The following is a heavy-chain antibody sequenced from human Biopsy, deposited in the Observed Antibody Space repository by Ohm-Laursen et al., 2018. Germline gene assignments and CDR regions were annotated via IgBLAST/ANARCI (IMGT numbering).Heavy chain of an antibody. CDR3: AKWGTSMALYHFYGMDV. V-gene: IGHV3-23*01. CDR2: ITGVGGVT. J-gene: IGHJ6*02. CDR1: GFTSSSHA. D-gene: IGHD5-18*01. Sequence: SLRLSCTASGFTSSSHAMSWVRQAPGKGLEWVSVITGVGGVTYYADPVKGRFTVSRDNSMNTMFLQMNSLRAQDAGTYYCAKWGTSMALYHFYGMDVWGQGTTVSVSS.